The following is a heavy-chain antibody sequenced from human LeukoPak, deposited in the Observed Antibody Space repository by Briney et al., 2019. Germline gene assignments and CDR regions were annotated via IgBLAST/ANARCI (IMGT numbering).Heavy chain of an antibody. V-gene: IGHV4-4*02. Sequence: SKTLSLTCAVSGGSISSSNWWSWVRQPPGKGLEWIGEIYHSGSTNYNPSLKSRVTISVDKSKNQFSLKLSSVTAADTAVYYCARVFYDSSGYFIDYWGQGTLVTVSS. J-gene: IGHJ4*02. CDR1: GGSISSSNW. CDR2: IYHSGST. CDR3: ARVFYDSSGYFIDY. D-gene: IGHD3-22*01.